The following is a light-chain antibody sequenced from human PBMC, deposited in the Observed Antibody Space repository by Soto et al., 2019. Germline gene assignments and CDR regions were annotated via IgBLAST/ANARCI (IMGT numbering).Light chain of an antibody. CDR3: QQYNSYS. J-gene: IGKJ1*01. CDR1: QGISSW. V-gene: IGKV1-5*03. CDR2: KAS. Sequence: IHMNQCRSSVSASVGDIVTMICRASQGISSWLAWYQQKPGKAPKLLIYKASSLESGVPSRFSGSGSGTEFTLTIRSLKPDDFATYYCQQYNSYSFGQGTKVDIK.